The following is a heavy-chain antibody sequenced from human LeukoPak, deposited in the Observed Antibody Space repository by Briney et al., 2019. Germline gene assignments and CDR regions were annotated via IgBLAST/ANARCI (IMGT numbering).Heavy chain of an antibody. CDR2: IYYSGST. Sequence: SETLSLTCTVSGGSISSYYWSWIRQPPGKGLEWIGYIYYSGSTNYNPSLKSRVTISVDTSKNQFSPKLSSVTAADTAVYYCARDYYGSGALDYWGQGTLVTVSS. D-gene: IGHD3-10*01. CDR3: ARDYYGSGALDY. J-gene: IGHJ4*02. V-gene: IGHV4-59*01. CDR1: GGSISSYY.